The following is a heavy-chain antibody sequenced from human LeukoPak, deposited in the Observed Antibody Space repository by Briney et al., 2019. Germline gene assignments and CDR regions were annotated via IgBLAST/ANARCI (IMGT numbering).Heavy chain of an antibody. CDR1: GYTFTSYG. J-gene: IGHJ6*02. V-gene: IGHV1-18*01. CDR3: ARDGFSTVVVVTSSDYYYYGMDV. D-gene: IGHD2-15*01. CDR2: ISAYNGNT. Sequence: ASVKVSCKASGYTFTSYGISWVRQAPGQGLEWMGWISAYNGNTNYAQKLQGRVTMTTDTSTSTAYMELRSLRSDDTAVYYCARDGFSTVVVVTSSDYYYYGMDVWGQGTTVTVSS.